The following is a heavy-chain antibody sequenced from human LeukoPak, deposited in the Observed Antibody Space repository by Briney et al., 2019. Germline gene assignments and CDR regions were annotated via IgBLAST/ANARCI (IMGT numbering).Heavy chain of an antibody. CDR3: ARGSVVHSSAYPDFDY. CDR1: GGSFSGYY. J-gene: IGHJ4*02. Sequence: SETLSLTCAVYGGSFSGYYWSWIRQPPGKGLEWIGEINHSGSTNHNPSLKSRVTISVDTSKNQFSLKLSSVTAADTAVYYCARGSVVHSSAYPDFDYWGQGTLVTVSS. CDR2: INHSGST. V-gene: IGHV4-34*01. D-gene: IGHD3-22*01.